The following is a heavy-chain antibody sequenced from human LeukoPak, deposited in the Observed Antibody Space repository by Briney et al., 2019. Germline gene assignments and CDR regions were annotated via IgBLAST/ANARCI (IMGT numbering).Heavy chain of an antibody. Sequence: EASVKVSCKASGYNFRNYGIGWVRQAPRQGLEWMGWITAGNGNTNYAQKVQGRVTMTTDTSTSTVYMELRSLRSDDTAVYFCARDSARGYSYGYNAFDIWGQGTMVTVSS. CDR1: GYNFRNYG. CDR3: ARDSARGYSYGYNAFDI. CDR2: ITAGNGNT. J-gene: IGHJ3*02. V-gene: IGHV1-18*01. D-gene: IGHD5-18*01.